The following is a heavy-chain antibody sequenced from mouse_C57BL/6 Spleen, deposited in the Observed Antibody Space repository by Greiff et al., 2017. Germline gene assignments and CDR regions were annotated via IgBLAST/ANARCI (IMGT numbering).Heavy chain of an antibody. CDR2: INPSTGGT. J-gene: IGHJ4*01. V-gene: IGHV1-42*01. CDR1: GYSFTGYY. Sequence: VQLQQSGPELVKPGASVKISCKASGYSFTGYYMNWVKQSPEKSLEWIGEINPSTGGTTYNQKFKAKATLTVDKSSSTAYMQLKSLTSEDSAVYYCARNAGPTYYSNYEAFMDYWGQGTSVTVSS. CDR3: ARNAGPTYYSNYEAFMDY. D-gene: IGHD2-5*01.